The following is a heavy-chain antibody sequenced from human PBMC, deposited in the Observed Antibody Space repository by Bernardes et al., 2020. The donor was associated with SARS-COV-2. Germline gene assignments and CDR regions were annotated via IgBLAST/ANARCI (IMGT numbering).Heavy chain of an antibody. Sequence: GGSLRLSCVASGFKFGVHAIHWVRQAPGKGLEWVSTIWYDGSDKYYADSVKGRFTISRDNSKNTLYLQMNSLRAEDTAVYYCARDGGIAVAVAPEYNWFDPWGQGTLVTVSS. D-gene: IGHD6-19*01. CDR3: ARDGGIAVAVAPEYNWFDP. CDR2: IWYDGSDK. J-gene: IGHJ5*02. V-gene: IGHV3-33*08. CDR1: GFKFGVHA.